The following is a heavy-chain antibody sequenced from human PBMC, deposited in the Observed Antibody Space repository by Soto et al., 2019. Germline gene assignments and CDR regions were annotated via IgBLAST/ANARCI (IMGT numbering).Heavy chain of an antibody. CDR1: GSIFRGYG. D-gene: IGHD2-15*01. Sequence: GGSLRLSCAASGSIFRGYGMHWVRQAPGKGLEWVAVIRYDGSNINYADSVMGRFTISRDNSKNTLYLEMNSLRAEDTAVYYCAREGIGGTTFRGYLAYRAKGTLVTVSS. CDR3: AREGIGGTTFRGYLAY. V-gene: IGHV3-33*01. J-gene: IGHJ4*02. CDR2: IRYDGSNI.